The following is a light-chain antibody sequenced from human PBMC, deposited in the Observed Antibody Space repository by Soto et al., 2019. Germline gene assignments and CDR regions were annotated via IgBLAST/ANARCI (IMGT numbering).Light chain of an antibody. V-gene: IGLV2-14*03. Sequence: QSALTQPASVSGSPGQSITISCTGTSSDVGAYDYVSWYQQHPGKAPKLLIYDVSDRPSGLSNRFSGSKSGNTASLTISELQAEDEADYYCSSHTSSSTRVFGGGTKLTVL. CDR3: SSHTSSSTRV. J-gene: IGLJ3*02. CDR2: DVS. CDR1: SSDVGAYDY.